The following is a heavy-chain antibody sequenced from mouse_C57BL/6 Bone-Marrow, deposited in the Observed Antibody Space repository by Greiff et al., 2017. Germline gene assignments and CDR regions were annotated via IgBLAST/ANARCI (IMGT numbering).Heavy chain of an antibody. CDR3: ARDDTTVFDY. CDR1: GYSITSGYY. Sequence: VQLKESGPGLVKPSQSLSLTCSVTGYSITSGYYWNWIRQFPGNKLEWMGYISYDGSNNYNPSLKNRISITRDTSKNQFFLKLNSVTTEDTATYYCARDDTTVFDYWGQGTTLTVSS. CDR2: ISYDGSN. V-gene: IGHV3-6*01. D-gene: IGHD1-1*01. J-gene: IGHJ2*01.